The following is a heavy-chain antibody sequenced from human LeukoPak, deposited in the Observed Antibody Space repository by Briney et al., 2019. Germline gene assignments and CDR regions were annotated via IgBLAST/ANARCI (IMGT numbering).Heavy chain of an antibody. CDR3: ARQIVSKYYYDPPGAFDI. Sequence: SETLSLTCTVSGGSISSYYWSWIRQPPGKGLEWIGYIYYSGSTNYNPSLKSRVTISVDTSKNQFSLKLSSVTAADTAVYYCARQIVSKYYYDPPGAFDIWGQGTMVTVSS. V-gene: IGHV4-59*08. CDR1: GGSISSYY. J-gene: IGHJ3*02. D-gene: IGHD3-22*01. CDR2: IYYSGST.